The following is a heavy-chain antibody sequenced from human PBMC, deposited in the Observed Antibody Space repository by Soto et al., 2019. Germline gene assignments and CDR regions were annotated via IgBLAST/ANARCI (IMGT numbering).Heavy chain of an antibody. V-gene: IGHV4-30-4*01. J-gene: IGHJ4*02. CDR2: IYHTGTT. Sequence: SETLSLTCTVSGGSISNSGDYYCSWIRQSPGRGLEWIGYIYHTGTTYYNPSLRGRAVVSADTSENQFSLKLSSVTAADTAMYYCARVRAYSYGYEDYWGQGTLVTVSS. CDR3: ARVRAYSYGYEDY. D-gene: IGHD5-18*01. CDR1: GGSISNSGDYY.